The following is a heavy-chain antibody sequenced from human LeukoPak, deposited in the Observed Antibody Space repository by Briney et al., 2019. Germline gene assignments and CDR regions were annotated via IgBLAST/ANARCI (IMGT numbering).Heavy chain of an antibody. CDR1: GFTFSSYS. CDR3: ARIGGYSSSSYYYYYMDV. V-gene: IGHV3-21*01. Sequence: KAGRSLRLSCAASGFTFSSYSMNWVRQAPGKGLEWVSSISSSSSYIYYADSVKGRFTISRDNAKNSLYLQMNSLRAEDTAVYYCARIGGYSSSSYYYYYMDVWGKGTTVTVSS. D-gene: IGHD6-6*01. J-gene: IGHJ6*03. CDR2: ISSSSSYI.